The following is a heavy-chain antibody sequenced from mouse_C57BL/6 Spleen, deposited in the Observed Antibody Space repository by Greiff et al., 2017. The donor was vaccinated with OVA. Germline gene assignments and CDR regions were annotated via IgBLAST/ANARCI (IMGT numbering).Heavy chain of an antibody. CDR3: ARKDYYGSGWVAY. CDR1: GYTFTSYW. CDR2: IYPGSGST. J-gene: IGHJ3*01. D-gene: IGHD1-1*01. Sequence: QVQLQQPGAELVKPGASVKMSCQASGYTFTSYWITWVKQRPGKGLEWIGDIYPGSGSTNYNEKLKSKVTLTVDTSSSTAYMQLSSLTSEDSAVYYCARKDYYGSGWVAYWGQGTLVTVSA. V-gene: IGHV1-55*01.